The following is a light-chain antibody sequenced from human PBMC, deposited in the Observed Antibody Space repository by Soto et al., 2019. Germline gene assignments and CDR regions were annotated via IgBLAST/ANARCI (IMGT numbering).Light chain of an antibody. CDR1: SGHSSYI. V-gene: IGLV4-60*02. Sequence: QLVLTQSSSASASLGSSVKLTCTLSSGHSSYIIAWHQQQPGKAPRYLMKLEGSGSYNKGSGVPDRFSGSSSGADRYLTISHLQFEDEADYYCENWDSNSWVFGGGTKLTVL. CDR3: ENWDSNSWV. CDR2: LEGSGSY. J-gene: IGLJ3*02.